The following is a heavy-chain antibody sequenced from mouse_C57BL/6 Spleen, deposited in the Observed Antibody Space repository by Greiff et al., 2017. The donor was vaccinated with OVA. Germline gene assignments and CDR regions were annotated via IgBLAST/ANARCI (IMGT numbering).Heavy chain of an antibody. J-gene: IGHJ4*01. V-gene: IGHV1-64*01. CDR2: IHPNSGST. D-gene: IGHD2-10*01. CDR3: ARAYPMGAMDY. Sequence: QVQLQQPGAELVKPGASVKLSCKASGYTFTSYWMHWVKQRPGQGLEWIGMIHPNSGSTNYNEKFKSKATLTVDKSSSTAYMQLSSLTSEDSAVYYCARAYPMGAMDYWGQGTSVTVSS. CDR1: GYTFTSYW.